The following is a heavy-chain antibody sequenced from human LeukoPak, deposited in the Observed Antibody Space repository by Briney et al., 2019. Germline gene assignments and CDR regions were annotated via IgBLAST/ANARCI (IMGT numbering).Heavy chain of an antibody. J-gene: IGHJ6*02. CDR2: INPNSGGT. V-gene: IGHV1-2*02. Sequence: ASVKVSCKASGYTFTGYYMHWVRPAPGQGLEWMGWINPNSGGTNYAQKFQGRVTMTRDTSISTAYMELSRLRSDDTAVYYCARDRAYDFWSGYSEYYYYGMDVWGQGTTVTVSS. D-gene: IGHD3-3*01. CDR3: ARDRAYDFWSGYSEYYYYGMDV. CDR1: GYTFTGYY.